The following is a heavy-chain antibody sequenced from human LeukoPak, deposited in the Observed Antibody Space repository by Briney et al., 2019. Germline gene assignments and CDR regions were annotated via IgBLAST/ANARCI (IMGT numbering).Heavy chain of an antibody. V-gene: IGHV3-13*01. Sequence: LSGGSLRLSCAASGFTFSDYDMPWVRQATGKGLEWVSVIGTAGDTYYTGSVKGRFTISRENAKNSLYLQMNSLRAGDTAVYYCARVAKERVGGVYYFDYWGQGTLVTVSS. CDR3: ARVAKERVGGVYYFDY. CDR1: GFTFSDYD. J-gene: IGHJ4*02. CDR2: IGTAGDT. D-gene: IGHD1-1*01.